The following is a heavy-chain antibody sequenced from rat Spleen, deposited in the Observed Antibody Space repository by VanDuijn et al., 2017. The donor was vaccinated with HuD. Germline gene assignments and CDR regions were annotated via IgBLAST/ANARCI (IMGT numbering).Heavy chain of an antibody. V-gene: IGHV5-29*01. D-gene: IGHD1-4*01. CDR1: GFTFSDYY. CDR2: INYDGRST. Sequence: EVQLVESDGGLVQPGRSLKLSCAASGFTFSDYYMAWVRQAPTKGLEWVATINYDGRSTYYRDSVKGRFTISRDNANSTLYLQMDSLRSEDTATYYCTRNYPGILYVMDAWGQGASVTVSS. CDR3: TRNYPGILYVMDA. J-gene: IGHJ4*01.